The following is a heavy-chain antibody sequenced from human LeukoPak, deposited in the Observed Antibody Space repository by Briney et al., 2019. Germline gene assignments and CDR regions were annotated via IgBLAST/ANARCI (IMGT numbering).Heavy chain of an antibody. CDR3: AREIRDSSGYPFWNDDAFDI. Sequence: SETLSLTCTVSGGSISSYYWSWIRQPPGKGLEWIGYIYYSGSTNYNPSLKSRVTISVDTSKNQFSLKLSSVTAAATAVYYCAREIRDSSGYPFWNDDAFDIWGQGTMVTVSS. CDR1: GGSISSYY. J-gene: IGHJ3*02. V-gene: IGHV4-59*01. D-gene: IGHD3-22*01. CDR2: IYYSGST.